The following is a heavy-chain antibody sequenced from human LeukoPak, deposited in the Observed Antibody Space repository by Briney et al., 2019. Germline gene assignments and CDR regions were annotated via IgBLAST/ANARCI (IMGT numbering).Heavy chain of an antibody. V-gene: IGHV3-30*18. CDR1: GFTFSSYA. J-gene: IGHJ3*02. CDR3: AKGGRRPFADAYDI. Sequence: GGSLRLSGTACGFTFSSYAMHGGRQAAGRGVEWVATISHDDSFTKYADSVKGRFAISRDTSQNTFHLQMNSLRREDTATYCCAKGGRRPFADAYDIWGQGTVVTVSS. CDR2: ISHDDSFT.